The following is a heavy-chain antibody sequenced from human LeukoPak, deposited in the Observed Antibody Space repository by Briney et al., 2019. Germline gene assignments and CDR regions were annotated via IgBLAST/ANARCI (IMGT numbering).Heavy chain of an antibody. V-gene: IGHV5-51*01. CDR2: IYPGDSDT. J-gene: IGHJ4*02. Sequence: GESLKISCKGSGYSFTSYWIGWVRQMPGKGLEWMGIIYPGDSDTRYSPSFQGQATISADKSISTAYLQWSSLKASDTAMYYCARLPGRDGYNLYYFDYWGQGTLVTVSS. CDR3: ARLPGRDGYNLYYFDY. D-gene: IGHD5-24*01. CDR1: GYSFTSYW.